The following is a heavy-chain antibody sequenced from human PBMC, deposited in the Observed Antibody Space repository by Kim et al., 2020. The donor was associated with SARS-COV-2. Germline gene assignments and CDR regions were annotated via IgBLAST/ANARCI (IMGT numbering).Heavy chain of an antibody. CDR1: GGSFSGYY. V-gene: IGHV4-34*01. CDR2: INHSGST. Sequence: SETLSLTCAVYGGSFSGYYWSWIRQPPGKGLEWIGEINHSGSTNYNPSLKSRVTISVDTSKNQFSLKLSSVTAADTAVYYCARVAPGIAAAPYYFDYWGQGTLVTVSS. CDR3: ARVAPGIAAAPYYFDY. J-gene: IGHJ4*02. D-gene: IGHD6-13*01.